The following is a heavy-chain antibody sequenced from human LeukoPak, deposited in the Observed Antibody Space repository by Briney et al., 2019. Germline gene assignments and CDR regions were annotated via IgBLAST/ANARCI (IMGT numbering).Heavy chain of an antibody. Sequence: GGSLRLSCAASGFTFSNYAMSWVRQVPGKGLEWVSAISASGGSSYYADSVKGRFTISRDNSKNTLYLQMNSLRAEDTAVYYCAKDYPITIRGVGATPLDYWGQGTLVTVSS. CDR3: AKDYPITIRGVGATPLDY. J-gene: IGHJ4*02. CDR1: GFTFSNYA. V-gene: IGHV3-23*01. D-gene: IGHD1-26*01. CDR2: ISASGGSS.